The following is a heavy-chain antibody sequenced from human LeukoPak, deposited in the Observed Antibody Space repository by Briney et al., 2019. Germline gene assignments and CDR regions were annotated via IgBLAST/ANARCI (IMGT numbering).Heavy chain of an antibody. CDR2: INANSGGT. V-gene: IGHV1-2*02. J-gene: IGHJ4*02. CDR1: GYTFIDYY. CDR3: ASGPRSTIFGVDSYYFDY. Sequence: SVKVSCKTSGYTFIDYYMYWVRQAPGLGPEWMGWINANSGGTKSPQKFQGRVTMTRDTSTSTAYLELSRLTSDDTAVYYCASGPRSTIFGVDSYYFDYWGQGTLVTVSS. D-gene: IGHD3-3*01.